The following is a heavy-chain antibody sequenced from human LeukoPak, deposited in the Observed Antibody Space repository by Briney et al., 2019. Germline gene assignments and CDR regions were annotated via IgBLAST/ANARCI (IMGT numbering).Heavy chain of an antibody. D-gene: IGHD1-26*01. V-gene: IGHV1-8*03. Sequence: ASVKVSCKASGYTFTSYDINWVRQATGQGLEWMGWMNPNSGNTGYAQKFQGRVTITRNTSISTAYMELSSLRSEDTAVYYCARPLSIEGAFDIWGQGTMVTVSS. CDR1: GYTFTSYD. CDR3: ARPLSIEGAFDI. J-gene: IGHJ3*02. CDR2: MNPNSGNT.